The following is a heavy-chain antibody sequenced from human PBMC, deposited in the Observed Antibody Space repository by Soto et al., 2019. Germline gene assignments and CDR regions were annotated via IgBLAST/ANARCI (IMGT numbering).Heavy chain of an antibody. CDR2: IWYDGSNK. Sequence: GGSLRLSCAVSGFTFSSYGMHWVSQAPGKGLEWVAVIWYDGSNKYYADSVKGRFTISRDNSKNTLYLQMNSLRAEDTAVYYCARGSWDDVTGQYYMDVWGKGTTVTVSS. CDR1: GFTFSSYG. CDR3: ARGSWDDVTGQYYMDV. J-gene: IGHJ6*03. D-gene: IGHD1-1*01. V-gene: IGHV3-33*01.